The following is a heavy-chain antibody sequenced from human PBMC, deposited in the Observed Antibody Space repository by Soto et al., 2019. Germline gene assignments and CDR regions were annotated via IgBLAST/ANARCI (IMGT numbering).Heavy chain of an antibody. D-gene: IGHD3-10*01. V-gene: IGHV1-46*01. J-gene: IGHJ4*02. Sequence: QVQLVQSGAEVKKPGASVKVSCTASGYTFTNHYLHWVRQAPGQGLEWMGVINPNDGSTSYTQKFQGIVTMNRDTSTSTVYMELTSLRSEDTAVYYCARAPWDRVRGFKEFEYWGQGTLVTLSS. CDR1: GYTFTNHY. CDR3: ARAPWDRVRGFKEFEY. CDR2: INPNDGST.